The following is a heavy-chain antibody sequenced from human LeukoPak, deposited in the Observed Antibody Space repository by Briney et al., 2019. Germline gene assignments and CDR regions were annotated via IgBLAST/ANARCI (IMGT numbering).Heavy chain of an antibody. CDR2: TNSGGSSI. J-gene: IGHJ4*02. CDR1: GFTFSSYE. V-gene: IGHV3-48*03. Sequence: PGGSLRLSCAASGFTFSSYEMNWVRQAPGKGLEWISYTNSGGSSIYYADSVKGRFTISRDNAMNSLYLQMDGLRAEDTAVYYCARESIHSRVGNYFDYWGQGTRVTVSS. D-gene: IGHD2-2*01. CDR3: ARESIHSRVGNYFDY.